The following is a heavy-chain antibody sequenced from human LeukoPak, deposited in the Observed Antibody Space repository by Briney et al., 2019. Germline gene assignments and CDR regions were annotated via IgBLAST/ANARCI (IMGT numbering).Heavy chain of an antibody. CDR2: ISYDGSNK. CDR3: ARGRVDY. V-gene: IGHV3-30-3*01. CDR1: GFTFSSHA. J-gene: IGHJ4*02. Sequence: PGGSLRLSCAASGFTFSSHAMHWVRQAPGKGLEWVAVISYDGSNKYYADSVKGRFTVSRDNSKNTLYLQMNSLRAEDTAVYYYARGRVDYWGQGTLVTVSS.